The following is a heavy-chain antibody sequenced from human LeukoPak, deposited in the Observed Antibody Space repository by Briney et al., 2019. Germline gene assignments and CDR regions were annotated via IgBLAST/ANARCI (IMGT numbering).Heavy chain of an antibody. Sequence: SETLSLTCTVSGGSLSSSSYYWGWIRQPPGKGLEWIGSIYYSGSTYYNPSLKSRVTISVDTSKNQFSLKLSSVTAADTAVYYCARVNRRGVAERIRFDLWGRGTLVTVSS. CDR2: IYYSGST. J-gene: IGHJ2*01. CDR3: ARVNRRGVAERIRFDL. V-gene: IGHV4-39*07. D-gene: IGHD1-14*01. CDR1: GGSLSSSSYY.